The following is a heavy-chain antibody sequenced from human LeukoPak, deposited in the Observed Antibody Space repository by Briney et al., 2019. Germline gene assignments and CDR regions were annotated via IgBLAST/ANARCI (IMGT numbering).Heavy chain of an antibody. V-gene: IGHV3-48*01. J-gene: IGHJ5*02. Sequence: GGSLRLSCAASGFTFSNYSMNWVRQAQGKGLGWVSYISSSSSTIYYADSVRGRFTISRDNARNSLYLQMNSLRAEDTAVYYCARSGIAAAPPTWGQGTLVTVSS. D-gene: IGHD6-13*01. CDR1: GFTFSNYS. CDR3: ARSGIAAAPPT. CDR2: ISSSSSTI.